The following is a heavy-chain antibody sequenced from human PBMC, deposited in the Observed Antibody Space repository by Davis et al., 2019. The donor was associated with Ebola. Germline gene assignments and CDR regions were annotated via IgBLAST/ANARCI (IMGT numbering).Heavy chain of an antibody. Sequence: GGSLRLSCAASGFTFSTYWMSWVRQAPGKGPEWVTNIKEDGSNKYYADSVKGRFTISRDNSKNTLYLQMNSLRAEDTAVYYCARDITMVQGVPDYWGQGTLVTVSS. D-gene: IGHD3-10*01. J-gene: IGHJ4*02. CDR3: ARDITMVQGVPDY. CDR2: IKEDGSNK. V-gene: IGHV3-7*01. CDR1: GFTFSTYW.